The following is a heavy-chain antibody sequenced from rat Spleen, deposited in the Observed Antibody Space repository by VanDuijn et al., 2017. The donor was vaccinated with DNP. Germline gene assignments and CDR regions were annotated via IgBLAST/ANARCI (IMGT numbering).Heavy chain of an antibody. V-gene: IGHV3-3*01. D-gene: IGHD1-5*01. CDR3: ARWKIGPHYFDY. J-gene: IGHJ2*01. CDR2: INSAGSI. Sequence: VQLQESGPGLVEPSQSLSLTCSVTGYSITSCCRWTWIRKFPGHKLEWMGYINSAGSIEYNPSLKGRISITSDTSKNQFFLQLNSVSPEDTATYYCARWKIGPHYFDYWGQGVMVTVSS. CDR1: GYSITSCCR.